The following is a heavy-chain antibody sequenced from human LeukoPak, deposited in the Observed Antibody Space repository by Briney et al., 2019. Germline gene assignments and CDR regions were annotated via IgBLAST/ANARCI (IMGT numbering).Heavy chain of an antibody. CDR2: IYGGGTT. CDR1: GFTFSSNY. J-gene: IGHJ5*02. D-gene: IGHD3-10*02. V-gene: IGHV3-53*01. CDR3: ARITMSRFDP. Sequence: GGSLRLSCAASGFTFSSNYMSWVRQAPGKGLEWVSVIYGGGTTYYSDSVKGRFTISRDNSKNTLYLQMNSLRAEDTAVYYCARITMSRFDPWGQGTLVTVS.